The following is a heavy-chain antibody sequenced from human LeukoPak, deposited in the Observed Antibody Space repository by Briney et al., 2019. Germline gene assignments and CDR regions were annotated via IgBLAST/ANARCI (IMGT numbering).Heavy chain of an antibody. CDR1: AYTLSGYY. Sequence: GASVKVSCKASAYTLSGYYMHWVRQAPGQGLEWMGWSNPKSGVTNYAQKFQGRVTMTWDTSINTTFMELSRLRSDDTAVYYCARRIAVAGSPVYYFDYWGQGTLVTVSS. D-gene: IGHD6-19*01. J-gene: IGHJ4*02. V-gene: IGHV1-2*02. CDR2: SNPKSGVT. CDR3: ARRIAVAGSPVYYFDY.